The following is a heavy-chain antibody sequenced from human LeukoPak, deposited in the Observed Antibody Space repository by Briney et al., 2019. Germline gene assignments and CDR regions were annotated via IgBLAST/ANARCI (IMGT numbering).Heavy chain of an antibody. Sequence: GGSLRLSCAASGFTFSSFTMTWVRQAPGKGLEWVSAISGSGGSTYYADSVKGRFTISRDNSKNTLYLQMNSMRAEDTAVYCCAKDPAMVVPAAIAFDIWGQGTMVTVSS. D-gene: IGHD2-2*01. CDR2: ISGSGGST. V-gene: IGHV3-23*01. CDR1: GFTFSSFT. J-gene: IGHJ3*02. CDR3: AKDPAMVVPAAIAFDI.